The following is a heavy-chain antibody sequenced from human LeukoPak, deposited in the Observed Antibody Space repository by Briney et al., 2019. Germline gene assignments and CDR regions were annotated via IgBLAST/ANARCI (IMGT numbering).Heavy chain of an antibody. CDR2: IYTSGST. J-gene: IGHJ4*02. Sequence: SETLSLTCTVSGGSISSYYWSWIRQPAGKGLEWIGRIYTSGSTKYNPSLKSRVTMSVDTSKNQFSLKLSSVTAADTAVYYCATSSGGTMVRGVIGWYFDYWGQGTLVTVSS. CDR3: ATSSGGTMVRGVIGWYFDY. V-gene: IGHV4-4*07. CDR1: GGSISSYY. D-gene: IGHD3-10*01.